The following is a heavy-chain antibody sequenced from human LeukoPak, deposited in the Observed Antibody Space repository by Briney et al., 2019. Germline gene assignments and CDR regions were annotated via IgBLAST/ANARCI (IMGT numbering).Heavy chain of an antibody. J-gene: IGHJ3*02. CDR2: ISYDGSNK. CDR1: GFTFSSYA. D-gene: IGHD1-14*01. CDR3: ATNQRTHAFDI. Sequence: GGSLRLSCAASGFTFSSYAMHWVRQAPGKGLEWVAVISYDGSNKYYADSVKGRFTISRDNSKNTLYLQMNSLRAEDTAVYYCATNQRTHAFDIWGQGTMVTVSS. V-gene: IGHV3-30-3*01.